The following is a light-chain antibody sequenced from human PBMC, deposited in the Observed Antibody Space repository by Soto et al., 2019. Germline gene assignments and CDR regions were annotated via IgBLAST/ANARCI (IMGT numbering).Light chain of an antibody. J-gene: IGKJ5*01. V-gene: IGKV1-8*01. CDR2: GAS. CDR1: QGISSV. CDR3: QHYLNYPIT. Sequence: AIRMTQSPSSFSASTGDRVTITCRASQGISSVLAWYQQKPGTAPKVLISGASDLHGGVPSRFSGSGSRTDFTLTITHLQSEDFATYYCQHYLNYPITFGQGTRLEI.